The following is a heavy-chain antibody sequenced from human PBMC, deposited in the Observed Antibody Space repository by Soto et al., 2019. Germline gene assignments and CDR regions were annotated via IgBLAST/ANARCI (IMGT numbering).Heavy chain of an antibody. CDR3: AHIMITFGGVTALDAFDF. Sequence: VSGPTLVNPTQTLTLTCSFSGFSLTTSRVGVGWIRQPPGEALEWLAIIYWDDDKRYSPSLQSRLAITKDTSKNQVVLTMTNLDPVDTGTYYCAHIMITFGGVTALDAFDFWGQGTMVTVSS. D-gene: IGHD3-16*01. J-gene: IGHJ3*01. CDR2: IYWDDDK. V-gene: IGHV2-5*02. CDR1: GFSLTTSRVG.